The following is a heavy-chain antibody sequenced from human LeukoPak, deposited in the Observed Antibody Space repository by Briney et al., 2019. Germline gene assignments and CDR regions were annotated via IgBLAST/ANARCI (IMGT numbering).Heavy chain of an antibody. V-gene: IGHV4-59*08. CDR1: GGSISSYY. Sequence: PSETLSLTCTVSGGSISSYYWSWIRQPPGKGLEWIGYIYYSGSTNYNPSLKSRVTISVDTSKNQFSLKLSSVTAADTAVYYCARSQALYYYDSSGYWFDPWGQGTPVTVSS. D-gene: IGHD3-22*01. CDR3: ARSQALYYYDSSGYWFDP. J-gene: IGHJ5*02. CDR2: IYYSGST.